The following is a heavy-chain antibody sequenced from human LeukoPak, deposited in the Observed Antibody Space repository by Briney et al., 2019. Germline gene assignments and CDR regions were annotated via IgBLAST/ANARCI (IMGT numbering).Heavy chain of an antibody. V-gene: IGHV4-39*07. D-gene: IGHD3-22*01. J-gene: IGHJ4*02. CDR2: IYYSGNT. CDR3: ARDRYFFDSSGYYYFDF. CDR1: GFTFSSYG. Sequence: GSLRLSCAASGFTFSSYGMHWVRQAPGKGLEWIGSIYYSGNTYYTSSLKSRVTISVDTSKNQFSLKLNSVTAADTAVYYCARDRYFFDSSGYYYFDFWGPGTLVTVSS.